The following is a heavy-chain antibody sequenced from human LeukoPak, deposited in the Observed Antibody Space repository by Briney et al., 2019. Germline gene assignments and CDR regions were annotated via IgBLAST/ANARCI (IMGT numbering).Heavy chain of an antibody. CDR3: ARAVGTNYYYYYMDV. V-gene: IGHV1-18*01. D-gene: IGHD2-21*02. J-gene: IGHJ6*03. CDR2: ISAYNGNT. CDR1: GYTFTSYG. Sequence: GASVKVSCKASGYTFTSYGISWVRQAPGQGLEWMGWISAYNGNTNYAQKLQGRVTMTTDTSTSTAYMELRSPRSDDTAVYYCARAVGTNYYYYYMDVWGKGTTVTVSS.